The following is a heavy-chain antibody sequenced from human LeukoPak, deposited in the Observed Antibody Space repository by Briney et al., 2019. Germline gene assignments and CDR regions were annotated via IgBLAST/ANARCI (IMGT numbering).Heavy chain of an antibody. V-gene: IGHV4-59*01. Sequence: PSETLSLTCTVSSGSITNYYWNWFRQPPGKTLEWIGWIYSRGNTNYNPSLRSRVTVLVDMSRNQFSLGLTSVTAADTAVYYCARARYSDGFGWFDHWGQGALVTISS. J-gene: IGHJ5*02. D-gene: IGHD5-18*01. CDR1: SGSITNYY. CDR2: IYSRGNT. CDR3: ARARYSDGFGWFDH.